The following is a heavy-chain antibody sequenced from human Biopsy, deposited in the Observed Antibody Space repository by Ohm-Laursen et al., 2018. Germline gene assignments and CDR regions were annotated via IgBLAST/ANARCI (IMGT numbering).Heavy chain of an antibody. CDR2: IYPGGGA. Sequence: SETLSLTCTVSGDSISNDYWSWIRQAAGQGLEWIGRIYPGGGAIYNPSLKSRVTMSVDTSKNHFSLTLNSVTAADTAVYYCAGIVLGPTNDAFDIWGQGTMVTVSS. CDR1: GDSISNDY. J-gene: IGHJ3*02. CDR3: AGIVLGPTNDAFDI. V-gene: IGHV4-4*07. D-gene: IGHD1-26*01.